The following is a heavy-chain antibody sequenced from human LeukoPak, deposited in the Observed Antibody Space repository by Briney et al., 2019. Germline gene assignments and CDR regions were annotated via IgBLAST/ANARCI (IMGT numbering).Heavy chain of an antibody. CDR1: GYNFQRNG. J-gene: IGHJ4*02. V-gene: IGHV1-18*01. CDR2: ISAYSGNT. Sequence: ASVKVSCKPSGYNFQRNGISWVRQAPGQGLEWMGWISAYSGNTNYAQKFQDRVTLTTDTSTSTAYMELRSLRSDDTAVYYCARDVNYAFDYWGQGTLVTVSS. CDR3: ARDVNYAFDY. D-gene: IGHD3-16*01.